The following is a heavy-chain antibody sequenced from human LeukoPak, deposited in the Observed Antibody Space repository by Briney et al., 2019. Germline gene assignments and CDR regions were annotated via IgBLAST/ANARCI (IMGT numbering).Heavy chain of an antibody. Sequence: GSGPTLLNPTPPRTLTCSFSGFSLSTSGGGVGWIRQPPGKGLEWLALIYCDDDKRYSPSLQTRLTITQDTSKNHVVLTLTDMDPVDTATYYCARRPWDGSLAFDYGGQGTLVTVSS. V-gene: IGHV2-5*02. CDR1: GFSLSTSGGG. D-gene: IGHD1-26*01. J-gene: IGHJ4*02. CDR3: ARRPWDGSLAFDY. CDR2: IYCDDDK.